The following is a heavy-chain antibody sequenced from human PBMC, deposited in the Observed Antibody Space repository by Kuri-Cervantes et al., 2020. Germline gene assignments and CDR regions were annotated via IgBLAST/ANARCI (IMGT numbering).Heavy chain of an antibody. CDR3: ASLSMGEDY. CDR2: IYHSGST. CDR1: GGSISSGGYS. Sequence: LRLSCTVSGGSISSGGYSWSWIRQPPGKGLEWIGYIYHSGSTYYNPSLKSRVTISVDRSKNQFSLKLSSVTAADTAVYYCASLSMGEDYWGQGTLVTVSS. J-gene: IGHJ4*02. V-gene: IGHV4-30-2*01. D-gene: IGHD2/OR15-2a*01.